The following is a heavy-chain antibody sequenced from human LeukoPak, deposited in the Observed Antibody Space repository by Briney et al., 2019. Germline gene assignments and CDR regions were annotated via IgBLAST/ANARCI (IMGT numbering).Heavy chain of an antibody. CDR3: ARALSSWEPFDY. J-gene: IGHJ4*02. Sequence: SETLSLTCTVSGGSISSYYWSWIRQPPGKGLEWIGYIYYSGSTNYNPSLKSRVTISVDTSKNQFSLKLSSVTAADTAVYYCARALSSWEPFDYWGQGTLVTVSS. V-gene: IGHV4-59*01. CDR1: GGSISSYY. D-gene: IGHD1-26*01. CDR2: IYYSGST.